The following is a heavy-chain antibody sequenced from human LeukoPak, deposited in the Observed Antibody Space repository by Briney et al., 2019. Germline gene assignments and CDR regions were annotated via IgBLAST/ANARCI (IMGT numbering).Heavy chain of an antibody. CDR1: GYSFGIFG. D-gene: IGHD5-12*01. CDR3: ARVGGYDYYFDY. CDR2: INPNSGGT. Sequence: GASVKVSCKASGYSFGIFGISWVRQAPGQGLEWMGWINPNSGGTNYAQKFQGWVTMTRDTSISTAYMELSRLRSDDTAVYYCARVGGYDYYFDYWGQGTLVTVSS. J-gene: IGHJ4*02. V-gene: IGHV1-2*04.